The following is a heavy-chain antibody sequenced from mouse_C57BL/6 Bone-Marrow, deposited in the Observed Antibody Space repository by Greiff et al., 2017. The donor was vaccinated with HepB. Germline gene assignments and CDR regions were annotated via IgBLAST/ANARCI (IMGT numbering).Heavy chain of an antibody. CDR3: ARTDYGNYRDYFDY. Sequence: QVTLKVCGPGILQSSQTLSLTCSFSGFSLSTSGMGVSWIRQPSGKGLEWLAHIYWDDDKRYNPSLKSRLTISKDTSRNQVFLKITSVDTADTATYYCARTDYGNYRDYFDYWGQGTTLTVSS. CDR2: IYWDDDK. D-gene: IGHD2-1*01. V-gene: IGHV8-12*01. CDR1: GFSLSTSGMG. J-gene: IGHJ2*01.